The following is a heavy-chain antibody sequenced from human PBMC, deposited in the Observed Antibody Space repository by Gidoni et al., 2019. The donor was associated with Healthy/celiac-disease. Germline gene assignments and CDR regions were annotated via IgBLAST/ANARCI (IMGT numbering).Heavy chain of an antibody. CDR3: TTGPLWFGELLDY. CDR1: GFTFSNDW. Sequence: EVQLVESGGGLVKPGGSLRLSCAASGFTFSNDWMSWVRQAPGKGLWWVGRIKSKTDGGTTDYAAPVKGRFTILRDDSKNTLYLQMNSLKTEDTAVYYCTTGPLWFGELLDYWGQGTLVTVSS. V-gene: IGHV3-15*01. CDR2: IKSKTDGGTT. J-gene: IGHJ4*02. D-gene: IGHD3-10*01.